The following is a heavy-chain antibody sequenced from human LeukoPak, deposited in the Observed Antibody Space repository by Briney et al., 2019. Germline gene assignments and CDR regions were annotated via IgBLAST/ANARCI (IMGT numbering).Heavy chain of an antibody. CDR2: IRYDGSNK. Sequence: PGGSLRLSCAASGFTFSSYGMHWVRQAPSKGLEWVAFIRYDGSNKYYADSVKGRFTISRDNSKNTLYLQMNSLRAEDTAVYYCAKVQGAIFGVVLDYWGQGTLVTVSS. CDR3: AKVQGAIFGVVLDY. V-gene: IGHV3-30*02. CDR1: GFTFSSYG. J-gene: IGHJ4*02. D-gene: IGHD3-3*01.